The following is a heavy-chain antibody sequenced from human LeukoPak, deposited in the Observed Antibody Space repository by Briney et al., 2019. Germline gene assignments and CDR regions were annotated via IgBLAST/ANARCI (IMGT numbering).Heavy chain of an antibody. CDR2: INHSGST. D-gene: IGHD5-12*01. J-gene: IGHJ4*02. CDR1: GGSFSGYY. Sequence: SETLSLTCAVYGGSFSGYYWSWIRQPPGKGLEWIGEINHSGSTYYNPSLKSRVTISVDTPKNRFSLKLSSVTAADTAVYYCARVVAKTFDYWGQGTLVTVSS. V-gene: IGHV4-34*01. CDR3: ARVVAKTFDY.